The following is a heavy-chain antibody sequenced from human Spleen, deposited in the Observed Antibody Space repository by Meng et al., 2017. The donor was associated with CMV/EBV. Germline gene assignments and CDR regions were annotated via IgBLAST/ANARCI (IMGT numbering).Heavy chain of an antibody. J-gene: IGHJ4*02. D-gene: IGHD6-13*01. Sequence: ASGFTFSDFYMGWIRQAPGKGLEWLAYIGGTGSSIYYADSVKGRFTLSRDNAKNSLYLQLSSLRADDTAVYYCARAGYSSSWSVFDYWGQGALVTVSS. CDR1: GFTFSDFY. CDR3: ARAGYSSSWSVFDY. CDR2: IGGTGSSI. V-gene: IGHV3-11*04.